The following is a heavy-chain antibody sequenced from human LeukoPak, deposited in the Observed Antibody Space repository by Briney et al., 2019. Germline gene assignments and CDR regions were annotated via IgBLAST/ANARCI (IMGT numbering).Heavy chain of an antibody. CDR1: GYTLTELS. V-gene: IGHV1-24*01. CDR2: FDPEDGET. J-gene: IGHJ4*02. Sequence: GASVKVSCKVSGYTLTELSMHWVRQAPGKGLEWMGGFDPEDGETIYAQKFQGRVTMTRDTSTGTAYLELSSLRSEDSAVYYCVRTPPNWGADFWGQGTLVTVSS. CDR3: VRTPPNWGADF. D-gene: IGHD7-27*01.